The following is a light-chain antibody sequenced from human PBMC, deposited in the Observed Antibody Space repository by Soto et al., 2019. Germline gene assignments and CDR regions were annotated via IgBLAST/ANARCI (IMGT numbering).Light chain of an antibody. V-gene: IGLV2-23*01. J-gene: IGLJ2*01. CDR2: EGS. CDR3: CSYVGSSTLL. Sequence: QSALTQPASVSGSPGQSITISCTGTSSDVGSYNLVSWYQQHPGKAPKLMIFEGSKRPSGLSNRFSGSKSGNTASLTISGLQAEDEADYYCCSYVGSSTLLFGGGTKLTVL. CDR1: SSDVGSYNL.